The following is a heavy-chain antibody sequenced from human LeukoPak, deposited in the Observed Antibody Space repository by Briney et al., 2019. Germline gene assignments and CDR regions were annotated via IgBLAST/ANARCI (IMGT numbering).Heavy chain of an antibody. CDR3: AREEGYRRYFAL. Sequence: GGSLRLSRTASGLTFSDYSMNWVRQAPGKGLEWVSYISSTGNPRHYAESVEGRFTISRDNAKNSLYLQMSSLRAEDTAVYYCAREEGYRRYFALWGRGTLVTVSS. CDR1: GLTFSDYS. V-gene: IGHV3-48*01. J-gene: IGHJ2*01. D-gene: IGHD3-16*02. CDR2: ISSTGNPR.